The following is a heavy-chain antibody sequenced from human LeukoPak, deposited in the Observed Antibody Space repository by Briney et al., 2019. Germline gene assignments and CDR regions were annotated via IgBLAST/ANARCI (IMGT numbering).Heavy chain of an antibody. J-gene: IGHJ4*02. D-gene: IGHD2-21*01. CDR3: AHGLIVSQIDY. Sequence: SETLSLTCTVSGDSISSYFWTWIRQPPGEGLEWIGYIYYTGSSNYSPSLKSRVTISLDTSKNQFSLKLRSVTAADTAVYYCAHGLIVSQIDYWGQGTLVTVSS. V-gene: IGHV4-59*01. CDR2: IYYTGSS. CDR1: GDSISSYF.